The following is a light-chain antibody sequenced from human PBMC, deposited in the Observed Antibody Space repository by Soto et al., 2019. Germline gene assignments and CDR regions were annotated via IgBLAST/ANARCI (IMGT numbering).Light chain of an antibody. V-gene: IGKV3-15*01. J-gene: IGKJ1*01. CDR1: LNVATN. CDR2: GAF. Sequence: IVMTQSPATLSMSPGERATLSCRASLNVATNMAWYQQKPGQPPRLLIYGAFIRPAGVPTRFSGSGSGTEFTLTINSLQSADFAVYYCHQYNVGLRTVGRGTRVE. CDR3: HQYNVGLRT.